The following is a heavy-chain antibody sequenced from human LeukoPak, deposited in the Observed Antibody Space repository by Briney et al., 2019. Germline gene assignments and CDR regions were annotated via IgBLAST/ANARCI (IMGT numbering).Heavy chain of an antibody. J-gene: IGHJ4*02. CDR1: GGSFSGYY. CDR3: ATSSAAGPFDY. Sequence: SETLSLTCAVYGGSFSGYYWSWIRQPPGKGLEWIGEINHSGSTNYNPSLKSRVTISVDTSKNQFSLKLSSVTAADTAVYYCATSSAAGPFDYWGQGTLVTVSS. V-gene: IGHV4-34*01. D-gene: IGHD6-13*01. CDR2: INHSGST.